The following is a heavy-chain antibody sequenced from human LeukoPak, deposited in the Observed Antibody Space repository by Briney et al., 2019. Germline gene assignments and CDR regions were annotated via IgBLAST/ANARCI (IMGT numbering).Heavy chain of an antibody. D-gene: IGHD3-9*01. V-gene: IGHV3-15*01. CDR1: GFTFSNAW. CDR3: TTFYDILTGYLGRDY. CDR2: IKSKTDGGTT. Sequence: GGSLRLSCAAFGFTFSNAWMSWVRQAPGKGLEWVGRIKSKTDGGTTDYAAPVKGRFTISRDDSKNTLYPQMNSLKTEDTAVYYCTTFYDILTGYLGRDYWGQGTLVTVSS. J-gene: IGHJ4*02.